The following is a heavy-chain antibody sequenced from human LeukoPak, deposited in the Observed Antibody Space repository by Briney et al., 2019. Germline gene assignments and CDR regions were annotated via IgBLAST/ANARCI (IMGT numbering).Heavy chain of an antibody. Sequence: GGSLRLSCAASGFTFSSYSMNWVRQAPGKGLEWVSYISSSSSTIYYADSVKGRFTISRDNAKNSLYLQMNSLRAEDTAVYYCARESYDILTGTERYYYYYMDVWGKGTTVTVSS. V-gene: IGHV3-48*01. CDR3: ARESYDILTGTERYYYYYMDV. D-gene: IGHD3-9*01. CDR1: GFTFSSYS. CDR2: ISSSSSTI. J-gene: IGHJ6*03.